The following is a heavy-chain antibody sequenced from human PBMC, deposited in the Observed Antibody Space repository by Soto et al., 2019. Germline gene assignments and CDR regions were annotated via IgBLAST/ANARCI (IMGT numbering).Heavy chain of an antibody. D-gene: IGHD6-19*01. Sequence: GGSLILSCAACGFTFSNFAMTWVRHAPGEGLEWVSSISGTDDYIYYADSVKGRFTISRDNAKNSLYLQMNSLRAEDTAVYYCARSDSSGWYALDYWGQGTLVTVSS. CDR1: GFTFSNFA. CDR3: ARSDSSGWYALDY. CDR2: ISGTDDYI. V-gene: IGHV3-21*01. J-gene: IGHJ4*02.